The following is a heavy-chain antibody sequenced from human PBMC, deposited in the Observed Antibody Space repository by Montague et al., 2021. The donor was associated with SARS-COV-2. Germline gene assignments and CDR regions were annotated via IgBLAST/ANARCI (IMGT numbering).Heavy chain of an antibody. J-gene: IGHJ3*02. V-gene: IGHV4-59*08. CDR1: GGSISSHY. CDR3: ARQRRYQLPITISGVVMADAFDI. CDR2: IYYSGST. Sequence: SETLSLTCTVSGGSISSHYWSWIRQPPGKGLEWIGYIYYSGSTNYNPSLKSRVTISVDTSKNQFSLKLSSVTAADTAVYYCARQRRYQLPITISGVVMADAFDIWGQGTMVTVSS. D-gene: IGHD3-3*01.